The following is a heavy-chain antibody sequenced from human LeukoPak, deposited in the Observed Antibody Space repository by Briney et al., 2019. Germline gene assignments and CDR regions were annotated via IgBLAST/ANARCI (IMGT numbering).Heavy chain of an antibody. Sequence: GGSLRLSCAASRFTFSNYAMHWVRQAPGKGLEYVSGISSNGGSTYYANSVKGRFTISRDNSKNTLNLQTGSLRAEDMAAYYCARGSSSWYWYFDVWGRGTVVTASS. J-gene: IGHJ2*01. CDR3: ARGSSSWYWYFDV. D-gene: IGHD6-13*01. CDR2: ISSNGGST. V-gene: IGHV3-64*01. CDR1: RFTFSNYA.